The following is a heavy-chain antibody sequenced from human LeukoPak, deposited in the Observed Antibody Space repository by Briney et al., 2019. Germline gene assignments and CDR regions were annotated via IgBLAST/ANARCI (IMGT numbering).Heavy chain of an antibody. V-gene: IGHV4-34*01. CDR2: INHSGSA. J-gene: IGHJ5*02. CDR1: GGSFSGYY. Sequence: SETLSLTCAVYGGSFSGYYWSWIRQPPGKGLEWIGEINHSGSANYNPSLKSRVTISEDTSKNQFSLKLSSVTAADTAVYYCARASDYAQDNWFDPWGQGTLVTVSS. CDR3: ARASDYAQDNWFDP. D-gene: IGHD4-17*01.